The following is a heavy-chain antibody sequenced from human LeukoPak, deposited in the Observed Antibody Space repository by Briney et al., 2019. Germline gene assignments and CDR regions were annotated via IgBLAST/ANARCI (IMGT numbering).Heavy chain of an antibody. Sequence: SETLSLTCAVYGGSFSGYYWSWIRQPPGKGLEWIGEINHSGSTNYNPSLKSRVTISVDTSKNQFSLKLSSVTAEDTALYYCARELGRNDYGDHYPRGEDYWGQGTLVTVSS. CDR1: GGSFSGYY. D-gene: IGHD4-17*01. CDR2: INHSGST. J-gene: IGHJ4*02. CDR3: ARELGRNDYGDHYPRGEDY. V-gene: IGHV4-34*01.